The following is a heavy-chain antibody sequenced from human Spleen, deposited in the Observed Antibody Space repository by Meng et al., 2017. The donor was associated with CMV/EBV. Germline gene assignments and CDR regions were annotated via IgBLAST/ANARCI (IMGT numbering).Heavy chain of an antibody. CDR1: GYSISSGYY. V-gene: IGHV4-38-2*02. CDR3: ARPQAIAAAGSTGGGMDV. Sequence: SETLSLTCTVSGYSISSGYYWGWIRRPPGKGLEWIGSIYYSGSTYYNPSLKSRVTISVDTSKNQFSLKLSSVTAADTAVYYCARPQAIAAAGSTGGGMDVWGQGTTVTVSS. CDR2: IYYSGST. J-gene: IGHJ6*02. D-gene: IGHD6-13*01.